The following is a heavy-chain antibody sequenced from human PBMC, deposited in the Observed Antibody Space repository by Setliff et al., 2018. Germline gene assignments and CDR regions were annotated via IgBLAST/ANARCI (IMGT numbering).Heavy chain of an antibody. D-gene: IGHD5-12*01. CDR3: AREGGEYSDYNGADS. CDR2: INHSGST. V-gene: IGHV4-34*01. Sequence: SETLSLTCTVYGGSFSTYYWIWIRQPPGKGLEWIGEINHSGSTNYNPSLKSRVTISVDTSKNQFSLKLSSVTAADTAVYSCAREGGEYSDYNGADSWSQGTLVTVSS. CDR1: GGSFSTYY. J-gene: IGHJ4*02.